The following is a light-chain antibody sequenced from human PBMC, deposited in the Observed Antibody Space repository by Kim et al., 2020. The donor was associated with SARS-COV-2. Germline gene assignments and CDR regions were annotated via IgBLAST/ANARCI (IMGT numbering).Light chain of an antibody. CDR2: WAS. CDR3: QQYYSTPYT. CDR1: QNVLYSSNNKNY. V-gene: IGKV4-1*01. Sequence: RVTINCKSSQNVLYSSNNKNYLAWYQQKPGQPPKLLIYWASTRESGVPDRFTGSGTGTDFTLTISSLQAEDVAVYYCQQYYSTPYTFGQGTKLEI. J-gene: IGKJ2*01.